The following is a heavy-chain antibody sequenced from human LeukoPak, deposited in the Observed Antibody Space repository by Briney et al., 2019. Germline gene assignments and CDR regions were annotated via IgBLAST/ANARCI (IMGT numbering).Heavy chain of an antibody. D-gene: IGHD1-26*01. V-gene: IGHV1-2*02. Sequence: GASVKVSCKASGYTFTGYYIHWVRQAPGQGLEWMGWISPNSGDTRYAQKFQGRVTMTRGTSINTAYMELSSLRPDDTALYYCVRETGGSSPFDYWGQGTLVTVSS. CDR2: ISPNSGDT. J-gene: IGHJ4*02. CDR1: GYTFTGYY. CDR3: VRETGGSSPFDY.